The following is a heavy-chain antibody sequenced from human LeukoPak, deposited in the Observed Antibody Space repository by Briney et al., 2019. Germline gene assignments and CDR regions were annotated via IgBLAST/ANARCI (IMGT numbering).Heavy chain of an antibody. D-gene: IGHD3-10*01. CDR3: ARGRVRGVILDY. J-gene: IGHJ4*02. CDR2: ISYDGSNK. Sequence: GGSLRLSCAASGFTFSSYWMHWVRQAPGKGLEWVAVISYDGSNKYYADSVKGRFTISRDNSKNTLYLQMNSLRAEDTAVYYCARGRVRGVILDYWGQGTLVTVSS. V-gene: IGHV3-30*03. CDR1: GFTFSSYW.